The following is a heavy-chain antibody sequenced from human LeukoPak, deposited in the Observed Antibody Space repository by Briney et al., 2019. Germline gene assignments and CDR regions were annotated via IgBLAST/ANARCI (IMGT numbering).Heavy chain of an antibody. CDR1: GFTFSSYA. Sequence: GGSLRLSCEASGFTFSSYAMSWVRQAPGKGLEWVGFIRSKAYGGTTEYAASVKGRFTISRDDSKSIAYLQMNSLKTEDTAVYYCTREQWELLDAFDIWGQGTMVTVSS. CDR2: IRSKAYGGTT. V-gene: IGHV3-49*04. CDR3: TREQWELLDAFDI. J-gene: IGHJ3*02. D-gene: IGHD1-26*01.